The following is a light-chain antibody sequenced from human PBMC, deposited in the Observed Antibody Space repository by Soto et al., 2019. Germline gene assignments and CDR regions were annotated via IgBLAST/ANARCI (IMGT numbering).Light chain of an antibody. J-gene: IGKJ4*01. CDR1: QDIGND. CDR2: ASS. V-gene: IGKV1-6*01. Sequence: ASQMTKAPSSLSASVGDRVTITCRASQDIGNDLGWYQQKPGKAPKLLTHASSTLQSGVPSRFSGTGSGTDFTLTISDLKNEDCATYYCQQTYSNSLSFCGGTKVDIK. CDR3: QQTYSNSLS.